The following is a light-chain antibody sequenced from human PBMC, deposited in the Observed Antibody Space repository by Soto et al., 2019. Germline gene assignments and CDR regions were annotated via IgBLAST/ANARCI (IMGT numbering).Light chain of an antibody. V-gene: IGLV2-14*01. CDR1: SSDAGGYNY. J-gene: IGLJ2*01. CDR2: DVS. Sequence: QSALTQPASVSGSPGQSITISCTGTSSDAGGYNYVSWYQQHPGKAPKLMIYDVSNRPSGVSNRFSGSKSGNTASLTISGVQAEDEADYYCSSYTSSSTLVFGGGTKLTVL. CDR3: SSYTSSSTLV.